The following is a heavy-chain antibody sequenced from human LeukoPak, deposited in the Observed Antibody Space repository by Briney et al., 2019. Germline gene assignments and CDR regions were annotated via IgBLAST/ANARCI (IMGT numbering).Heavy chain of an antibody. CDR3: ARDLPASGYSYGPFDY. CDR1: GGSISSSSYY. D-gene: IGHD5-18*01. Sequence: SETLSLTCTVSGGSISSSSYYWGWIRQPPGKGLEWIGSIYYSGSTYYNPSLKSRVTISVDTSKNQFSLKLSSVTAADTAVYYCARDLPASGYSYGPFDYWGQGTLVTVSS. CDR2: IYYSGST. V-gene: IGHV4-39*07. J-gene: IGHJ4*02.